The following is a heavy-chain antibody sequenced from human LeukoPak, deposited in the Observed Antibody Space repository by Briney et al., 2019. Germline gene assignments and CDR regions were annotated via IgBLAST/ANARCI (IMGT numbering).Heavy chain of an antibody. CDR3: ARGQGGECLRS. D-gene: IGHD5-12*01. V-gene: IGHV4-34*01. CDR2: INDSGGT. Sequence: SEPLSLTCAVYGGSFSGYYWSWIRQPPGKGLEWIGEINDSGGTNYNPSLKSRVTISVDTSKNQFSLKLTSVTAADTAVYYCARGQGGECLRSWGQGTLVTVSS. CDR1: GGSFSGYY. J-gene: IGHJ4*02.